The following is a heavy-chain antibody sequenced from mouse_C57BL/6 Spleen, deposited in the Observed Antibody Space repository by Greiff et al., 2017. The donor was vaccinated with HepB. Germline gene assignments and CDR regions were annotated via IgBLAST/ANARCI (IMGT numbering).Heavy chain of an antibody. CDR1: GYTFTSYW. J-gene: IGHJ4*01. Sequence: QVQLQQPGAELVKPGASVKLSCKASGYTFTSYWMQWVKQRPGQGLEWIGEIDPSDSYTNYNQKFKGKATLTVDTSSSTAYMQLSSLTSEDSAVYYCARSGTTVVNYAMAYWGQGTSVTVSS. CDR2: IDPSDSYT. CDR3: ARSGTTVVNYAMAY. V-gene: IGHV1-50*01. D-gene: IGHD1-1*01.